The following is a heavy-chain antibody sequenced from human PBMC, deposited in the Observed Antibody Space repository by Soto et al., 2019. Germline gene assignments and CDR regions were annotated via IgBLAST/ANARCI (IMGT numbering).Heavy chain of an antibody. CDR3: AKALGSYTTSPSGDY. CDR1: GFTFSSYA. V-gene: IGHV3-23*01. D-gene: IGHD6-6*01. Sequence: EVQLLESGGGLVQPGGSLRLSCAASGFTFSSYAMSWVRQAPGKGLEWVSAISGSGGTTYYADSVKGRFTISRDNSENTLYLQMNSLRAEVTALYYCAKALGSYTTSPSGDYWGQGTLVTVSS. CDR2: ISGSGGTT. J-gene: IGHJ4*02.